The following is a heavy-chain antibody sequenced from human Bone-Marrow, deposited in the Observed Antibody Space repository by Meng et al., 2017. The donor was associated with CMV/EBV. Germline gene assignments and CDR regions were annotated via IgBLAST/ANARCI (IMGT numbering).Heavy chain of an antibody. CDR3: ARDDRVSVPMRGYYYYGMDV. V-gene: IGHV3-74*01. D-gene: IGHD2-2*01. J-gene: IGHJ6*02. CDR1: GFTLSRYW. CDR2: TNEDGSLT. Sequence: GESLKISCAASGFTLSRYWMHWVRQVPGKGLVWVSRTNEDGSLTNYADAVEGRFTISRDNSKNTLYLQMNSLRAEDTAVYYCARDDRVSVPMRGYYYYGMDVWGQGTTVTVSS.